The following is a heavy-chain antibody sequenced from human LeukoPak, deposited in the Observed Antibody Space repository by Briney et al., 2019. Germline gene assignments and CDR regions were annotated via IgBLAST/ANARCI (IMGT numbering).Heavy chain of an antibody. D-gene: IGHD6-19*01. CDR3: AKDSSIAVAGTSFDY. J-gene: IGHJ4*02. Sequence: GGSLRLSCAASGFTFSSYSMNWVRQAPGKGLEWVSSISSSSSYIYYADSVKGRFTISRDNAKNSLYLQMNSLRAEDTALYYCAKDSSIAVAGTSFDYWGQGTLVTVSS. CDR1: GFTFSSYS. V-gene: IGHV3-21*04. CDR2: ISSSSSYI.